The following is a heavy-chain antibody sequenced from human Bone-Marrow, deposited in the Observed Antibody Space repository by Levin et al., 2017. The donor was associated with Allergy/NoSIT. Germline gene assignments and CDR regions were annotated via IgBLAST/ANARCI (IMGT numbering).Heavy chain of an antibody. CDR2: IIPILGIA. J-gene: IGHJ4*02. CDR1: GGTFSSYT. D-gene: IGHD3-10*01. CDR3: ARDLRVFLGYYGSDPSWYFDY. Sequence: SVKVSCKASGGTFSSYTISWVRQAPGQGLEWMGRIIPILGIANYAQKFQGRVTITADKSTSTAYMELSSLRSEDTAVYYCARDLRVFLGYYGSDPSWYFDYWGQGTLVTVSS. V-gene: IGHV1-69*04.